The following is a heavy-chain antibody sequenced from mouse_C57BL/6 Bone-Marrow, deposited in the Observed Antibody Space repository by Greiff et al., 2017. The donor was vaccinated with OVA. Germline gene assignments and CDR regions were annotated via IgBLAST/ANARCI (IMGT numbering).Heavy chain of an antibody. V-gene: IGHV14-2*01. Sequence: EVQRVESGAELVKPGASVKLSCTASGFNIKDYYMHWVKQRPEQGLEWIGRIDPADGETKYAPNFPGKATITADTSSNTAYLQLSSLTSGDTAVYYCGRGDLLWSCWGQGTTLTVSS. CDR2: IDPADGET. CDR3: GRGDLLWSC. CDR1: GFNIKDYY. J-gene: IGHJ2*01. D-gene: IGHD2-1*01.